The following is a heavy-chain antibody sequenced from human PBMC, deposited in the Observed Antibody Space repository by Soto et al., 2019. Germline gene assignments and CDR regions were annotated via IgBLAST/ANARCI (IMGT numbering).Heavy chain of an antibody. V-gene: IGHV1-18*01. CDR1: GYTFTSYG. CDR2: INTYSGNI. D-gene: IGHD2-2*01. Sequence: QVQLVQSGDAVKKPGASVRVSCKDSGYTFTSYGISWVRQAPGQGLEWMGWINTYSGNINYAQKPQGRVTVTTDPSTSTAYMELRGLRSDDTAVYYCAKGSYDDGGCYRNDYWGQGTLVTVSS. CDR3: AKGSYDDGGCYRNDY. J-gene: IGHJ4*02.